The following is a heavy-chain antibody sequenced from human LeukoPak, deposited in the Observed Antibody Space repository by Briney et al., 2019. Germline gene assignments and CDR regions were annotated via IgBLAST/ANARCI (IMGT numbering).Heavy chain of an antibody. CDR3: ARAPYYDFWSGYCGYYYGMDV. CDR1: GFTFSSYS. J-gene: IGHJ6*02. V-gene: IGHV3-48*02. Sequence: PGGSLRLSCAASGFTFSSYSMNWVRQAPGKGLEWVSYISSSSSTIYYADSVKGRFTISRDNAKNSLYLQMNSLRDEDTAVYYCARAPYYDFWSGYCGYYYGMDVWGQGTTVTVSS. D-gene: IGHD3-3*01. CDR2: ISSSSSTI.